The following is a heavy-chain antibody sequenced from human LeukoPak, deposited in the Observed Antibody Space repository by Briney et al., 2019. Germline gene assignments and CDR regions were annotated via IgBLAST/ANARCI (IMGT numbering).Heavy chain of an antibody. V-gene: IGHV4-34*01. CDR1: GGSFSGYY. J-gene: IGHJ6*03. CDR2: INHSGST. D-gene: IGHD3-10*01. Sequence: SETLSLTCAVYGGSFSGYYWSWIRQPPGKGLEWIGEINHSGSTNYNPSLKSRVTISVDTSKNQFSLKLSSVTAADTAVYYCATAVGGSGTYYGYYYMDVWGKGTTVTVFS. CDR3: ATAVGGSGTYYGYYYMDV.